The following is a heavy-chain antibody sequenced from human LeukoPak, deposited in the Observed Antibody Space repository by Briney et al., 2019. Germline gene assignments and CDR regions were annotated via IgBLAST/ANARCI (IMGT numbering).Heavy chain of an antibody. J-gene: IGHJ4*02. CDR2: ISAYNGNT. Sequence: ASVKVSCKASCYSSTRYGISWVRDAPGQGLEWMGWISAYNGNTNYAQKLQGRVTMTTDTSTSTAQMELRSLRSDDTAVYFCARGEHHLEQFDYWGQGTLVTVSS. CDR1: CYSSTRYG. V-gene: IGHV1-18*01. D-gene: IGHD1/OR15-1a*01. CDR3: ARGEHHLEQFDY.